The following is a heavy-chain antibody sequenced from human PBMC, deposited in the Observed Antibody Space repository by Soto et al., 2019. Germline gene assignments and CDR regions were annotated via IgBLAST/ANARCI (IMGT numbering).Heavy chain of an antibody. D-gene: IGHD3-10*02. CDR1: GFTFSSYW. Sequence: EVQLVESGGGLVQPGGSLRLSCAASGFTFSSYWMSWVRQAPGKGLEWVANIKQDGSEKYYVDSVKGRFTISRDNAENSLYLQMNSLRAEDTAVYYCARPGPYYIGTNYYVGYMDVWGKGTTVTVSS. CDR3: ARPGPYYIGTNYYVGYMDV. CDR2: IKQDGSEK. J-gene: IGHJ6*03. V-gene: IGHV3-7*01.